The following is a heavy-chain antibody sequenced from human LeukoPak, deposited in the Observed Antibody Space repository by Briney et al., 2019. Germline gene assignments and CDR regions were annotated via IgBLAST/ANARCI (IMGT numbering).Heavy chain of an antibody. V-gene: IGHV3-7*01. D-gene: IGHD3-22*01. CDR2: IKQDGSEK. J-gene: IGHJ4*02. CDR3: AREYTSGLFDY. CDR1: GFNFNNYD. Sequence: GGSLTLSCVASGFNFNNYDLHWVRQAPGKGLEWVANIKQDGSEKYYVDSVKGRFTISRDNAKNSLYLQMNSLRAEDTAVYYCAREYTSGLFDYWGQGTLVTVSS.